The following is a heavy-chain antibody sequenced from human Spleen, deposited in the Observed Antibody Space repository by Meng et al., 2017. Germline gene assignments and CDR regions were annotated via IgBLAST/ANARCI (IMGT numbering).Heavy chain of an antibody. Sequence: GESLKISCAASGFTVSSNYMSWVRQAPGKGLEWVSVIYSGGSTYYADSVKGRFTISRDNSKNTLYLQMNSLRVEDTAVYYCARPVTVRTYSGIEYWGQGTLVTVSS. J-gene: IGHJ4*02. CDR3: ARPVTVRTYSGIEY. D-gene: IGHD5-12*01. CDR2: IYSGGST. V-gene: IGHV3-53*01. CDR1: GFTVSSNY.